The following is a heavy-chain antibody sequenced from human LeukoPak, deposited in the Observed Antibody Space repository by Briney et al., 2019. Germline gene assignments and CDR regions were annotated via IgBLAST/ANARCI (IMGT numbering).Heavy chain of an antibody. CDR2: IDHSGST. CDR1: GYSISSGYW. D-gene: IGHD2-21*01. J-gene: IGHJ4*02. V-gene: IGHV4-4*02. Sequence: SGTLSLTCAVSGYSISSGYWWSWVRQPPGEGLEWIGEIDHSGSTNYNPSLKGRVTISADKSKNQFSLKLNSVTAADTAVYYCIRNAAYCLDFWGQGTPVTVS. CDR3: IRNAAYCLDF.